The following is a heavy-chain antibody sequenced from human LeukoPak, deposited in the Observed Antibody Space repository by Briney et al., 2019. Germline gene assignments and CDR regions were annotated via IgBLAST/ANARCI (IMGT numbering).Heavy chain of an antibody. CDR1: GGSISSYY. D-gene: IGHD5-24*01. V-gene: IGHV4-4*07. J-gene: IGHJ2*01. CDR2: IYTSGST. Sequence: SETLSLTCTVSGGSISSYYWSWIRQPAGKGLEWIGRIYTSGSTTYNPSLKSRVTMSVDTSKNQFSLKLSSVTAADTAVYYCARCARNGYNYELWYFGLWGRGTLVTVSS. CDR3: ARCARNGYNYELWYFGL.